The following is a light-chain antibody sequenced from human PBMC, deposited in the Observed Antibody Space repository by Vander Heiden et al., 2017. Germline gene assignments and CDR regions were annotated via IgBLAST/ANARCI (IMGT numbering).Light chain of an antibody. CDR2: VGTGGIVG. Sequence: QPVLTQRPSASASLGASVTLTSTLSRGFSNYKVDWYQQRPGKGPRFVMRVGTGGIVGSKGDGIPDRFSVLGSGLNRYLTIKNIQEEDESDYHCGADHGSGSNFVVVFGGGTKLTVL. J-gene: IGLJ2*01. CDR3: GADHGSGSNFVVV. CDR1: RGFSNYK. V-gene: IGLV9-49*01.